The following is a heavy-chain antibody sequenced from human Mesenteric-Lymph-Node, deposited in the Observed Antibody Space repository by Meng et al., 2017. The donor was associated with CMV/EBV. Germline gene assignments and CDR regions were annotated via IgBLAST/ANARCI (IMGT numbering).Heavy chain of an antibody. CDR3: ARGPRRITMIVVVIRGYFDY. CDR2: INHSGST. D-gene: IGHD3-22*01. CDR1: FSGYC. V-gene: IGHV4-34*01. Sequence: FSGYCWSWIRQPPWKGLEWIGEINHSGSTNYNPSLKSRVTISVDTSKNQFSLKLSSVTAADTAVYYCARGPRRITMIVVVIRGYFDYWGQGTLVTVSS. J-gene: IGHJ4*02.